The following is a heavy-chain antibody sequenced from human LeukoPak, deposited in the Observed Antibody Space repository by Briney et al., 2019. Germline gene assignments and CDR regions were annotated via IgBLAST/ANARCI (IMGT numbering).Heavy chain of an antibody. Sequence: GESLKISCQGSGYSFTSYWISWVRQMPGKGLEWMGIIYPGDSDTRYSPSFQGQVTISADKSISTAYLQWSSLKASDTAMYYCARHDGGGGDSVAPSYFYGMDVWGQGTTVTVSS. D-gene: IGHD2-21*02. J-gene: IGHJ6*02. V-gene: IGHV5-51*01. CDR3: ARHDGGGGDSVAPSYFYGMDV. CDR1: GYSFTSYW. CDR2: IYPGDSDT.